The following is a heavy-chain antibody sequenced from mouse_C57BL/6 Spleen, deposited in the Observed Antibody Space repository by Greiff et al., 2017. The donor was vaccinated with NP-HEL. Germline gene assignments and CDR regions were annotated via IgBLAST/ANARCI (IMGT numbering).Heavy chain of an antibody. V-gene: IGHV6-6*01. CDR2: IRNKANNHAT. J-gene: IGHJ1*03. CDR1: GFTFSDAW. CDR3: TTVVYWYFDV. Sequence: DVKLVEPGGGLVQPGGSMKLSCAASGFTFSDAWMDWVRQSPEKGLEWVAEIRNKANNHATYYDESVKGRFTISRDDSESSVYLQMNSLRAEDTSIYYCTTVVYWYFDVWGTGTTVTVSS. D-gene: IGHD1-1*01.